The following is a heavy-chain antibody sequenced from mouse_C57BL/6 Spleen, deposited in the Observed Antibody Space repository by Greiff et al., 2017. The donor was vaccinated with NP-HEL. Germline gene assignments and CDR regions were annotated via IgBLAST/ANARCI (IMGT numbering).Heavy chain of an antibody. Sequence: VQLQQPGAELVMPGASVKLSCKASGYTFTSYWMHWVKQRPGQGLEWIGEIDPSDSYTNYNQKFKGKSTLTVDKSSSTAYMQLSSLTSEDSAVYYCARYTAQAPFDYWGQGTTLTVSS. V-gene: IGHV1-69*01. CDR3: ARYTAQAPFDY. CDR1: GYTFTSYW. D-gene: IGHD3-2*02. J-gene: IGHJ2*01. CDR2: IDPSDSYT.